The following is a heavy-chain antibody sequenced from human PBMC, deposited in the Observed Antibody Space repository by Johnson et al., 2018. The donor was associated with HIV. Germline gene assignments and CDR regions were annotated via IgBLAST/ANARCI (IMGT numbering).Heavy chain of an antibody. D-gene: IGHD3-22*01. CDR1: GFTVSSNY. Sequence: VQLVESGGGLVQPGGSLRLSCAASGFTVSSNYMSWVRQAPGKGLEWVSIIYSGGSTYYADSVKGRFTIPRDNSKNTLYLQMNSLRAEDTAVYYCPRVALGDDSSAHYAFDIWGQGTMVTVSS. V-gene: IGHV3-53*01. CDR2: IYSGGST. J-gene: IGHJ3*02. CDR3: PRVALGDDSSAHYAFDI.